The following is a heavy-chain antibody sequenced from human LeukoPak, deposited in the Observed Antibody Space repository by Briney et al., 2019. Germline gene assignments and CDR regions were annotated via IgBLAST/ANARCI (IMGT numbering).Heavy chain of an antibody. D-gene: IGHD2/OR15-2a*01. CDR3: ARAIVFKGEHDAFDT. J-gene: IGHJ3*02. CDR2: INPSGGST. V-gene: IGHV1-46*01. CDR1: GYTFTSYY. Sequence: ASVKVSCKASGYTFTSYYMHWVRQAPGQGLEWMGIINPSGGSTSYAQKFQGRVTMTRDTSTSTVYMELSSLRSEDTAVYYCARAIVFKGEHDAFDTWGQGTMVTVSS.